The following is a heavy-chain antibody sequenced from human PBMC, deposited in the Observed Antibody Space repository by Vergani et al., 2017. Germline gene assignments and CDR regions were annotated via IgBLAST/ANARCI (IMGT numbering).Heavy chain of an antibody. CDR2: IRNKAYGGTT. V-gene: IGHV3-49*04. J-gene: IGHJ4*02. D-gene: IGHD5-18*01. Sequence: VQLVESGGGVVPPGRSLRLSCAASGCSFGDYAMTWVRQAPGKGLEWVAFIRNKAYGGTTEYAASVKGRFTISRDDSKRLAYLQLSGLKTEDTAVYFCSRGRGYSFGYSDYWGQGTLVTVSS. CDR3: SRGRGYSFGYSDY. CDR1: GCSFGDYA.